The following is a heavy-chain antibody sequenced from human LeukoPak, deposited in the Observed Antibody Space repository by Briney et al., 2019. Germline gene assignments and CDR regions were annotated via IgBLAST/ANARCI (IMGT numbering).Heavy chain of an antibody. J-gene: IGHJ4*02. D-gene: IGHD3-22*01. CDR2: IYTSGST. CDR3: ARDTSYYYDSSGYGSSGYYL. V-gene: IGHV4-61*02. CDR1: GGSISSGSYY. Sequence: PSQTLSLTCTVSGGSISSGSYYWSWIRQPAGKGLEWIGRIYTSGSTNYNPSLKSRVTISVDTSKNQFSLKLSSVTAADTAVYYCARDTSYYYDSSGYGSSGYYLWGQGTLVTVSS.